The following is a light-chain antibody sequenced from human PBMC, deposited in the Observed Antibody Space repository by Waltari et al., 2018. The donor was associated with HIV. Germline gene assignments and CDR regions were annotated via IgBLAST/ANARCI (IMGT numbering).Light chain of an antibody. CDR1: RSNIGSNN. CDR3: SAWDDNVNAL. Sequence: QSVLTQPPSASGTPGQRVTISCSGSRSNIGSNNVNWYQQLPGTAPKLVIYSNTQRPSGFPDLFSGSKSGTSASLAISGLQSEDEADYYCSAWDDNVNALFGGGTRLTVV. CDR2: SNT. J-gene: IGLJ2*01. V-gene: IGLV1-44*01.